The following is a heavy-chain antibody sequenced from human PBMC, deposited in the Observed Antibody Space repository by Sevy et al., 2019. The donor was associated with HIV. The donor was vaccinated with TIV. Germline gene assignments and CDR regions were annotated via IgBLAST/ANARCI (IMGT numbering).Heavy chain of an antibody. CDR1: GGSISSYY. V-gene: IGHV4-59*08. Sequence: SETLSLTCTVSGGSISSYYWSWIRQPPGEGLEWIGYIYYSGSTNYNPSLKSRVTISVDTSKNQFSLKLSSVTAADTAVYYCARLSSGLGDFDYWGQGTLVTVSS. J-gene: IGHJ4*02. D-gene: IGHD3-16*01. CDR3: ARLSSGLGDFDY. CDR2: IYYSGST.